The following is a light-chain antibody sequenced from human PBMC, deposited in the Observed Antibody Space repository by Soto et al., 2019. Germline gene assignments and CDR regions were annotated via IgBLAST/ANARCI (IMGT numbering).Light chain of an antibody. Sequence: DIQMTQSPSTLSASVGDRVTITCRASQSISSWLAWYQQKPGKAPKLLIYDASSLESGVPSRFSGSGSGTEFTLTISSLQPDDFATYYCQQYSTYSQMTFGQGTKVDIK. V-gene: IGKV1-5*01. CDR1: QSISSW. CDR2: DAS. CDR3: QQYSTYSQMT. J-gene: IGKJ1*01.